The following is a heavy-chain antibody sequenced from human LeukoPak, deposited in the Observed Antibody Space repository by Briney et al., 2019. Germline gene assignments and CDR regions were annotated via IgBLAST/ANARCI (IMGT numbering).Heavy chain of an antibody. J-gene: IGHJ4*02. CDR3: ARVYKTLIDYDWLHRFDY. CDR2: INPNIGDT. V-gene: IGHV1-8*01. Sequence: ASVKVSCKASGYIFTSYDITWVRQATGQGLEWMGWINPNIGDTGYAQKFQGRLTMTTDTSISTAYLELSSLRSEDTAVYYCARVYKTLIDYDWLHRFDYWAQGTLVTVSS. D-gene: IGHD3-9*01. CDR1: GYIFTSYD.